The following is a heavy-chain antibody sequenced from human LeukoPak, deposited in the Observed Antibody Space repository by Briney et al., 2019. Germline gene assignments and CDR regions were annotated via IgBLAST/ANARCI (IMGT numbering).Heavy chain of an antibody. Sequence: GGSLRLSCAVSGFTFSHYEMNWVRQAPGKGLEWLAYISSSGRTIYYADSVRGRFTISRDNAKNSLYLQMNSLRAEDTAVYYCAKAVVPVISQHYLDYWGQGTLVTVSS. CDR1: GFTFSHYE. J-gene: IGHJ4*02. CDR3: AKAVVPVISQHYLDY. V-gene: IGHV3-48*03. D-gene: IGHD3-22*01. CDR2: ISSSGRTI.